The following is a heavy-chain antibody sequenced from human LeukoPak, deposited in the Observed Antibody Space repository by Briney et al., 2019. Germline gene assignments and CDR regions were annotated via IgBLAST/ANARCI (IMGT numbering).Heavy chain of an antibody. D-gene: IGHD6-19*01. CDR1: GFTFSSYW. Sequence: GGSLRLSCAASGFTFSSYWMHWVRQAPGKGLVWVSRINSDGSSTSYADSVKGRFTISRDNAKNTLYLQMNSLRAEDTAVYYCARDEIAVAGTSPYYYYGMDVWGQGTTVTVSS. CDR3: ARDEIAVAGTSPYYYYGMDV. V-gene: IGHV3-74*01. J-gene: IGHJ6*02. CDR2: INSDGSST.